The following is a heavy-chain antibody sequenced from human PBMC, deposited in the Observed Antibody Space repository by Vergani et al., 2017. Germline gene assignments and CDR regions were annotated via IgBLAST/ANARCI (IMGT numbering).Heavy chain of an antibody. CDR2: IYSTGST. Sequence: QVQLEESGPGLVKPSDTLSLTCTVSGGSFNTYYWSWIRQSPGKGLEWIGNIYSTGSTNYNPSLNSRVTMSVDTSKNQFSLKLRSVPAADTAVYFCARVMYRDEASTGYRLEGMDIWGQGTTVTISS. D-gene: IGHD3-9*01. CDR1: GGSFNTYY. J-gene: IGHJ6*02. CDR3: ARVMYRDEASTGYRLEGMDI. V-gene: IGHV4-59*13.